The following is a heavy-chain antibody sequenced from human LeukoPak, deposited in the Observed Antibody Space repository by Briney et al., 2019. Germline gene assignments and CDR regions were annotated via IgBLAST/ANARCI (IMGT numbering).Heavy chain of an antibody. Sequence: GESLTISCKGSGYSFTNYWISWVRQMPGKGLEWMGRIDPSDSYTKYSPSFEGHVTISVDMSISSAFLQWNSLKASDSAMYYCATGASKVTTDFANYWGQGTQVAVSS. CDR3: ATGASKVTTDFANY. V-gene: IGHV5-10-1*01. J-gene: IGHJ4*02. CDR2: IDPSDSYT. D-gene: IGHD4-17*01. CDR1: GYSFTNYW.